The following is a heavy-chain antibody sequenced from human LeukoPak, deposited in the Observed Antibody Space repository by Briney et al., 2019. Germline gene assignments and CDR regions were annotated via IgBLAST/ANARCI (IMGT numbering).Heavy chain of an antibody. J-gene: IGHJ4*02. D-gene: IGHD1-7*01. CDR2: IHYSGNT. CDR1: NDSISSYYY. CDR3: ARAESGGNYIYYLDY. Sequence: SETLSLTCTVSNDSISSYYYWSWIRHPPGKGLEWIGYIHYSGNTNYNPSLKSRVTLSVDTSKNQFSLRLSSVTAADTAVYYCARAESGGNYIYYLDYWGRGTLVTVSS. V-gene: IGHV4-59*08.